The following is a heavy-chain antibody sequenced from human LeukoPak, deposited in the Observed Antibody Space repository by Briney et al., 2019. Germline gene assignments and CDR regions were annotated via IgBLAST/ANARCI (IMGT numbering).Heavy chain of an antibody. D-gene: IGHD3-22*01. CDR1: GFTVSSNY. Sequence: GGSLRLSCAASGFTVSSNYMSWVRQAPGKGLEWVSVIYSGGSTYYADSVKGRFTISRDNSKNTLYLQMNSLRAEDTAVYYCAKDLRIYYDSSGYDYWGQGTLVTVSS. J-gene: IGHJ4*02. CDR3: AKDLRIYYDSSGYDY. CDR2: IYSGGST. V-gene: IGHV3-66*01.